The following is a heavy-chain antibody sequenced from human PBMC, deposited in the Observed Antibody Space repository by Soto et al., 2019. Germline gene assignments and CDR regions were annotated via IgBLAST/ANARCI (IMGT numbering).Heavy chain of an antibody. CDR3: AREEVVVVPAAAYYYYYGMDV. D-gene: IGHD2-2*01. CDR1: GFTFSSYW. CDR2: INSDGSST. V-gene: IGHV3-74*01. Sequence: EVQLVESGGGLVQPGGSLRLSCAASGFTFSSYWMHWVRQAPGKGLVWVSRINSDGSSTSYADSVKGRFTISRDNAKNTLYLQMNSLRAEDTAVYYCAREEVVVVPAAAYYYYYGMDVWGQGTMVTVSS. J-gene: IGHJ6*02.